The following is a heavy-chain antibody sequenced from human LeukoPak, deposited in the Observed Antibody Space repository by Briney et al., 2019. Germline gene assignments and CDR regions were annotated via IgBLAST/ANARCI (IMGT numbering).Heavy chain of an antibody. CDR2: IKQDGSEK. J-gene: IGHJ4*02. D-gene: IGHD6-13*01. V-gene: IGHV3-7*03. CDR1: GYSFSPYW. Sequence: GGSLRLSCVASGYSFSPYWMSWVRQTPGKGLEWVANIKQDGSEKYYVDSVKGRFTISRDNAKNSLYLQMNSLRAEDTAVYYCARQPWSSWYDYWGQGTLVTVSS. CDR3: ARQPWSSWYDY.